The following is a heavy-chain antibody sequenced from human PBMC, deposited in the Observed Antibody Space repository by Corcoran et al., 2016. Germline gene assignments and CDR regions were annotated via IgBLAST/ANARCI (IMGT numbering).Heavy chain of an antibody. CDR1: GFTFSSYG. CDR2: ISYDGSNK. CDR3: AKGGTDCGGDCYTFDY. V-gene: IGHV3-30*18. D-gene: IGHD2-21*02. J-gene: IGHJ4*02. Sequence: QVQLVESGGGVVQPGRSLRLSCAASGFTFSSYGMHWVRQAPGKGLEWVAVISYDGSNKYYADSVKGRFTISRDNSKNTLYLQMNSLRAEDTAVYYCAKGGTDCGGDCYTFDYWGQGTLVTVSS.